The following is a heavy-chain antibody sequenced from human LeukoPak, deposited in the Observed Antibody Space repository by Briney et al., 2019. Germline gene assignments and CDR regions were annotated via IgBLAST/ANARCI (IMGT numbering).Heavy chain of an antibody. V-gene: IGHV1-8*01. D-gene: IGHD6-13*01. J-gene: IGHJ6*03. CDR3: ARVSPGSSWYYYYYYMDV. CDR1: GYTFTSYD. CDR2: MNPNSGNT. Sequence: ASVKVSCKSSGYTFTSYDINWVRQAPGQGLEWMGWMNPNSGNTGYAQKFQGRVTMTRNTSISTAYMELSSLRSEDTAVYYCARVSPGSSWYYYYYYMDVWGKGTTVTVSS.